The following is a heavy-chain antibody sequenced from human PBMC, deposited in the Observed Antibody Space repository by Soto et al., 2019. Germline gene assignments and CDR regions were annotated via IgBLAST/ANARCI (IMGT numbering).Heavy chain of an antibody. CDR1: GFTFSSYA. CDR2: ISGSGGST. J-gene: IGHJ4*02. Sequence: GGSLRLSCAASGFTFSSYAMSWVRQAPGKGLEWVSAISGSGGSTYYADSVKGRFTISRDNSKNTLYLQMNSLRAEDTAVYYCAKDSSSGGYSSGWLDYWGQGTLVTVSS. D-gene: IGHD6-19*01. V-gene: IGHV3-23*01. CDR3: AKDSSSGGYSSGWLDY.